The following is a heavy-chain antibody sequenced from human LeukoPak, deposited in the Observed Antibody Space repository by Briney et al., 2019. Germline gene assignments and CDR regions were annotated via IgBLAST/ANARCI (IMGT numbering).Heavy chain of an antibody. V-gene: IGHV3-30*04. Sequence: PGRSLRLSCAASGFTFSSYAMHWVRQAPGKGLEWVAVISYDGSNKYYADSVKGRFTISRDNSKNTLYLQMNSLRAEDTAVYYCARDRSGSYRISVWFDPWGQGTLVTVSS. CDR2: ISYDGSNK. CDR1: GFTFSSYA. J-gene: IGHJ5*02. CDR3: ARDRSGSYRISVWFDP. D-gene: IGHD3-10*01.